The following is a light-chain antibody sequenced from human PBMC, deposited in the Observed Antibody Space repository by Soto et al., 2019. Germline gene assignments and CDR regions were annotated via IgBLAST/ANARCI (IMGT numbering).Light chain of an antibody. Sequence: QSVLTQPASVSGSPGQSITISCTGSSSDVGGYNYVSWYQQHPGKAPKLMIYEVSNRPSGISNRFSGSKSGNTASLTISGLQAEDAADYYCSSYTDVVTLEVFGPGTKVTVL. CDR2: EVS. CDR3: SSYTDVVTLEV. CDR1: SSDVGGYNY. V-gene: IGLV2-14*01. J-gene: IGLJ1*01.